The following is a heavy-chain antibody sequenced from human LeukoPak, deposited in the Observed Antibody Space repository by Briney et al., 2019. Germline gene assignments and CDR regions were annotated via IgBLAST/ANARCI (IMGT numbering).Heavy chain of an antibody. CDR1: GFTFGDYA. D-gene: IGHD1-26*01. J-gene: IGHJ3*01. Sequence: GRSLRLSCTASGFTFGDYAMSWVRQAPGKGLEWVGFIRSKAYGGTTEYAASVKGRFTISRDDSKSIAYLQMNSLKTEDTAVYYCTREFVGASGEEAFDVWGQGTMVTVSS. CDR2: IRSKAYGGTT. V-gene: IGHV3-49*04. CDR3: TREFVGASGEEAFDV.